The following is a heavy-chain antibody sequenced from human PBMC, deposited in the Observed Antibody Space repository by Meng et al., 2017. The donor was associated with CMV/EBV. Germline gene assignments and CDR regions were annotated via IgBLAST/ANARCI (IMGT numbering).Heavy chain of an antibody. CDR3: ARSRSGGGWYYFDY. V-gene: IGHV3-7*01. J-gene: IGHJ4*02. CDR2: IKQDGSEK. CDR1: GFTVSSNY. Sequence: GGSLRLSCAASGFTVSSNYMSWVRQAPGKGLEWVANIKQDGSEKYYVDSVKGRFTISRDNAKNSLYLQMNSLRAEDTAVYYCARSRSGGGWYYFDYWGQGTLVTVSS. D-gene: IGHD6-19*01.